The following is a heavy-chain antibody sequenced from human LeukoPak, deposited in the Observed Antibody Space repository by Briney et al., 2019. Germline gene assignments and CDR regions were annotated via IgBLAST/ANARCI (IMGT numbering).Heavy chain of an antibody. CDR3: ARSEDSGPYYYYYGMDV. V-gene: IGHV1-2*04. Sequence: ASVKVSCKASGYTFTGYYMHWVRQAPGQGLEWMGWINPNSGGTNYAQKFQGWVTMTRDTSISTAYMELSRLRSDDTAVYYCARSEDSGPYYYYYGMDVWGQGTTVTVSS. D-gene: IGHD6-19*01. CDR2: INPNSGGT. CDR1: GYTFTGYY. J-gene: IGHJ6*02.